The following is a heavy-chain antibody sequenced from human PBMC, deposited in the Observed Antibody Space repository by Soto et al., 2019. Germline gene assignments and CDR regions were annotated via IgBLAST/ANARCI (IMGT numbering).Heavy chain of an antibody. CDR2: IDWDDDK. Sequence: SGPTLVNPTQTLTLTCTFSGFSLTTSGMCVSWIRQPPGKALEWLARIDWDDDKYYNTSLRTRLTISKDTSKNQVVLTMTNMDPVDTATYYCARTMVRGVFDTDWGQGTLVTVSS. CDR3: ARTMVRGVFDTD. D-gene: IGHD3-10*01. CDR1: GFSLTTSGMC. J-gene: IGHJ4*02. V-gene: IGHV2-70*11.